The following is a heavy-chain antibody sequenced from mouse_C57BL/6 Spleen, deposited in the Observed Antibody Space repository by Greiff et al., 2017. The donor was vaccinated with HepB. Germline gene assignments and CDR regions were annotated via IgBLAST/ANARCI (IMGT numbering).Heavy chain of an antibody. Sequence: EVQLQESGPGLVKPSQTVFLTCTVTGISITTGNYRWSWIRQFPGNKLEWIGYIYYSGTITYNPSLTSRTTITRDTPKNQFFLEMNSLTAEDTATYYCARELYDGYFYYAMDYWGQGTSVTVSS. CDR3: ARELYDGYFYYAMDY. D-gene: IGHD2-3*01. V-gene: IGHV3-5*01. CDR1: GISITTGNYR. J-gene: IGHJ4*01. CDR2: IYYSGTI.